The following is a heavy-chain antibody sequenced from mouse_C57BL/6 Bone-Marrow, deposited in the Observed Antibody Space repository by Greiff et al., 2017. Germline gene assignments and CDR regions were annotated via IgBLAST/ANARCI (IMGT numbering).Heavy chain of an antibody. Sequence: VPGVESGPGLVAPSQSLSITCTVSGFSLTSYGVDWVRQSPGKGLEWLGVIWGVGSTNYNSALKSRLSISKDNSKSKVFLKMNSLQTDDTAMYYCCFRGKGAMDYWGQGTSVTVSS. CDR2: IWGVGST. D-gene: IGHD2-1*01. J-gene: IGHJ4*01. CDR1: GFSLTSYG. V-gene: IGHV2-6*01. CDR3: CFRGKGAMDY.